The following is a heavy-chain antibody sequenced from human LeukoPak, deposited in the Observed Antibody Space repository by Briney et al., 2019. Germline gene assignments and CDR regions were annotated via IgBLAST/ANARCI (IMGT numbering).Heavy chain of an antibody. V-gene: IGHV4-39*01. D-gene: IGHD2-2*01. CDR2: IFYSGST. J-gene: IGHJ5*02. Sequence: SETLSLTCSVSDGSISSSSYYWGWLRQPPGKGREWIGNIFYSGSTYYNPSLKSRVTISANTSKNQFSLKLNSVTAADTAVYYCARISLVVEPAAVDPWGQGTLVTVSS. CDR3: ARISLVVEPAAVDP. CDR1: DGSISSSSYY.